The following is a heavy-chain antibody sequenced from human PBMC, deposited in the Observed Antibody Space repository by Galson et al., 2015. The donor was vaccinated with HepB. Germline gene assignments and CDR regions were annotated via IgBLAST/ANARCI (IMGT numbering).Heavy chain of an antibody. CDR2: INPNSGGT. CDR3: ARNDYGDLFFDL. V-gene: IGHV1-2*06. D-gene: IGHD4-17*01. CDR1: GYTFTGYY. J-gene: IGHJ2*01. Sequence: SVKVSCKASGYTFTGYYKHWVRQAPGQGLEWMGRINPNSGGTNYAQKFQGRVTMTRDTSISTAYMELSRLRSDDTAVYYCARNDYGDLFFDLWGRGTLVTVSS.